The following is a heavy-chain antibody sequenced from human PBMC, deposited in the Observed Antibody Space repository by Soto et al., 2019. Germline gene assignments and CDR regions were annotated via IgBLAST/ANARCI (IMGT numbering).Heavy chain of an antibody. CDR2: IYHSGST. Sequence: QVQLQESGPGLVKPSGTLSLTCAVSSGSISSSNWWSWVRQPPGKGLEWIGEIYHSGSTNYTPSLKSRVTISVDKSKHQFSLKLSSVTAADTAVYYCAREEGGYGDYFDYWGQGTLVTVSS. D-gene: IGHD4-17*01. J-gene: IGHJ4*02. CDR1: SGSISSSNW. CDR3: AREEGGYGDYFDY. V-gene: IGHV4-4*02.